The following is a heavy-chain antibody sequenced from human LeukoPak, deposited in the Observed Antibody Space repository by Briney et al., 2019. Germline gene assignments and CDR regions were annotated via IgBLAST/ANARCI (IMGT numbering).Heavy chain of an antibody. J-gene: IGHJ4*02. CDR3: ARGGGSGSYSFDY. V-gene: IGHV1-8*01. CDR2: MKPNSGNT. CDR1: GYTLISYD. Sequence: AASVKVSCKASGYTLISYDISWVRQATGQGLEWMGWMKPNSGNTGYAQKFQGRVIMTRNTSISTAYMELSSLRSEDTAVYYCARGGGSGSYSFDYWGQGTLVTVSS. D-gene: IGHD3-10*01.